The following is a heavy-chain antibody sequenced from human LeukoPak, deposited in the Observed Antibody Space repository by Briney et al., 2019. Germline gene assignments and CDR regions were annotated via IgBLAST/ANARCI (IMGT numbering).Heavy chain of an antibody. D-gene: IGHD3-10*01. J-gene: IGHJ3*02. CDR1: GFTVSSNY. CDR2: IYIGGST. CDR3: ARGYGSGSYYNVLAAFDI. Sequence: GGSLRLSCAASGFTVSSNYMSWVRQAPGKGLGWVLVIYIGGSTYYADSVKGRFTISRDNSKNTLYLQMNSLRAEDTAVYYCARGYGSGSYYNVLAAFDIWGQGTMVTVSS. V-gene: IGHV3-53*01.